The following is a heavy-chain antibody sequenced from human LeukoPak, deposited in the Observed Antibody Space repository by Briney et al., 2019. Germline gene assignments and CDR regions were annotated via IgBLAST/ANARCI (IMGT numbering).Heavy chain of an antibody. CDR3: VRLQPNTGQWAFDI. CDR1: GGSISTYY. D-gene: IGHD1-1*01. J-gene: IGHJ3*02. Sequence: SETLSLTCTVSGGSISTYYWSWIRQPPGEGLEWIGYISNGGSTKYNPSLKSRVTISVDTSKNQLSMKLRSVTAADTAVYHCVRLQPNTGQWAFDIWGQGTMVSVSS. V-gene: IGHV4-59*01. CDR2: ISNGGST.